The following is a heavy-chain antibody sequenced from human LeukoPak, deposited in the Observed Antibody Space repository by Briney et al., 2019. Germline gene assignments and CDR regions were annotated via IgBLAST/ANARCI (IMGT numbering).Heavy chain of an antibody. V-gene: IGHV3-21*01. Sequence: GGSLRLSCAASGFTFSSYSMNWVRQAPGKGLEWVSSISSSSSYIYYADSVKGRFTISRDNAKNSLYLQMNSLRDEDTAFYYCARDRYYGSGTFDYWGQGTLVTVSS. D-gene: IGHD3-10*01. CDR3: ARDRYYGSGTFDY. CDR2: ISSSSSYI. CDR1: GFTFSSYS. J-gene: IGHJ4*02.